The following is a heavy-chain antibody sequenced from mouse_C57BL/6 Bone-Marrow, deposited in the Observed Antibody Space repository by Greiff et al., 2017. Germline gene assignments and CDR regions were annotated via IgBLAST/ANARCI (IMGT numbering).Heavy chain of an antibody. V-gene: IGHV1-54*01. D-gene: IGHD1-1*01. CDR2: INPGSGGT. Sequence: QVQLKESGAELVRPGTSVKVSCKASGYAFTNYLIEWVKQRPGQGLEWIGVINPGSGGTNYNEKFKGKATLTADKSSSTAYMQHSSLTSEDSAVYFCARRDLLLRDWGQGTLVTVSA. CDR3: ARRDLLLRD. J-gene: IGHJ3*01. CDR1: GYAFTNYL.